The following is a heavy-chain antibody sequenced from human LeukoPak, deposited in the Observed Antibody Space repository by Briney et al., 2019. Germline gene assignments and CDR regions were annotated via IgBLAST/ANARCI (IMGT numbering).Heavy chain of an antibody. J-gene: IGHJ4*02. CDR3: ARDLYDSNCFDY. D-gene: IGHD3-22*01. V-gene: IGHV3-30-3*01. CDR1: GFTFSSYA. CDR2: ISYDGSNK. Sequence: GGSLRLSCAASGFTFSSYAMHWVRQAPGKGLEWVAVISYDGSNKYYADSVKGRFTISRDNSKNTLYLQMNSLRAEDTAVYYCARDLYDSNCFDYWGQGTLVTVPS.